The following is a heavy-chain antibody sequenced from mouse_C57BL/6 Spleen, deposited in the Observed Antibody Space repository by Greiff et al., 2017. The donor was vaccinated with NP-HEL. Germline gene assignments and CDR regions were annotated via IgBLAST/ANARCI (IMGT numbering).Heavy chain of an antibody. V-gene: IGHV1-52*01. D-gene: IGHD1-1*01. J-gene: IGHJ2*01. CDR2: IDPSDSET. CDR3: ARGGTTGVDY. CDR1: GYTFTSYW. Sequence: QVQLQQPGAELVRPGSSVKLSCKASGYTFTSYWMHWVKQRPIQGLEWIGNIDPSDSETHYNQKFKDKATLTVDKSSSTAYMQLSSLTSEDSAVYYCARGGTTGVDYWGQGTTLTVSS.